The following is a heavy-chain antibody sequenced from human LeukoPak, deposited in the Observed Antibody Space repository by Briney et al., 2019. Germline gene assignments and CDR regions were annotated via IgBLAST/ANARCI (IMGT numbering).Heavy chain of an antibody. CDR3: ARGDNVEAIDI. V-gene: IGHV3-23*01. J-gene: IGHJ3*02. CDR1: GFTFSSYG. CDR2: ISPSGGGT. D-gene: IGHD5-24*01. Sequence: GGSLRLSCAASGFTFSSYGMNWVRQAPGKGLEWISGISPSGGGTYYADFVKGRFTISRDNAKNSLYLQMNSLRAEDTAVYYCARGDNVEAIDIWGQGTMVTVSS.